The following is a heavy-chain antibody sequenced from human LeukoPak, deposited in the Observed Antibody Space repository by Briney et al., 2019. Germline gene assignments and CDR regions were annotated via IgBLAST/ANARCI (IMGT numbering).Heavy chain of an antibody. V-gene: IGHV1-18*01. Sequence: ASVKVSCKASGYTFTSYGISWVRQAPGQGLEWMGWISAYNGNTNYAQKLQGGVTMTTDTSTSTAYMELRSLRSDDTAVYYCARVLATLGYCSSTSCYLEGYGMDVWGQGTTVTVSS. CDR1: GYTFTSYG. D-gene: IGHD2-2*03. CDR3: ARVLATLGYCSSTSCYLEGYGMDV. J-gene: IGHJ6*02. CDR2: ISAYNGNT.